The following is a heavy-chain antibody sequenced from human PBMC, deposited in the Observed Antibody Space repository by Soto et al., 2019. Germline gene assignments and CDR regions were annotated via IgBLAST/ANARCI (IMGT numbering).Heavy chain of an antibody. J-gene: IGHJ4*02. Sequence: GGSLRLSYAASGFTFSSYGMHWVRQAPGKGLERVAVISYDGSNKYYADSVKGPFTIARDNSKNTLYLQMNSLRAEDTAVYYCAKESGQWLVLDYWGQGTLVTVSS. CDR2: ISYDGSNK. CDR1: GFTFSSYG. V-gene: IGHV3-30*18. CDR3: AKESGQWLVLDY. D-gene: IGHD6-19*01.